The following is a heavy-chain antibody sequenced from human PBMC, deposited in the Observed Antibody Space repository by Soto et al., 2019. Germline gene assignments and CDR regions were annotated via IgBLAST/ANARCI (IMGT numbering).Heavy chain of an antibody. D-gene: IGHD3-3*01. CDR2: IYYSGST. Sequence: QLQLQESGPGLVKPSETLSLTCTVSGGSISISSYYWGWIRQPPGKGLEWIGSIYYSGSTYYNPSLRSRVSVSVDTSKNQCSRKLSSVTAADTAVYDCARNNKEHHFWSGYYLDPWGQGTLVTVSS. V-gene: IGHV4-39*01. CDR3: ARNNKEHHFWSGYYLDP. CDR1: GGSISISSYY. J-gene: IGHJ5*02.